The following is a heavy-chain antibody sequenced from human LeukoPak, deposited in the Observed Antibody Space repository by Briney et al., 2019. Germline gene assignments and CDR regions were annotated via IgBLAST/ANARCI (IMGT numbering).Heavy chain of an antibody. CDR1: GFTFSDYY. J-gene: IGHJ4*02. CDR3: ARDVEVGATSGADY. V-gene: IGHV3-11*04. D-gene: IGHD1-26*01. Sequence: GGSLRLSCAASGFTFSDYYMSWIRQAPGKGLEWVSYISSSGSTIYYADSVKGRFTISRDNAKNSPYLQMNSLRAEDTAVYYCARDVEVGATSGADYWGQGTLVTVSS. CDR2: ISSSGSTI.